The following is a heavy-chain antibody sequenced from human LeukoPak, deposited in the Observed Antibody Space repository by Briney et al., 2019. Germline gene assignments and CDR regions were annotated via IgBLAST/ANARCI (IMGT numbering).Heavy chain of an antibody. CDR1: GFAISRMY. D-gene: IGHD1-26*01. J-gene: IGHJ4*02. V-gene: IGHV3-53*01. CDR2: VFVGGDA. CDR3: AKDRAVGATTRLFDY. Sequence: GGSLRLSCAASGFAISRMYMTWVRQAPGKGLEWVATVFVGGDARYADSVQGRFTISRDNSKSTLYLQMNSLRAEDTAVYYCAKDRAVGATTRLFDYWGQGTLVTVSS.